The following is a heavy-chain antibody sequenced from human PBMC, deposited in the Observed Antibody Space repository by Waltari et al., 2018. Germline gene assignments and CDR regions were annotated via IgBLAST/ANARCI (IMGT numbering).Heavy chain of an antibody. CDR2: IYTSGST. CDR1: GGSISSYY. Sequence: QVQLQESGPGLVKPSETLSLTCTVSGGSISSYYWSWIRQPAGKGLEWIGRIYTSGSTNYNPSLQSRVTMSVDTSKNQFSLKLSSVTAADTAVYYCARGVPSAIAAVALTYFDYWGQGTRVTVSS. V-gene: IGHV4-4*07. J-gene: IGHJ4*02. CDR3: ARGVPSAIAAVALTYFDY. D-gene: IGHD6-13*01.